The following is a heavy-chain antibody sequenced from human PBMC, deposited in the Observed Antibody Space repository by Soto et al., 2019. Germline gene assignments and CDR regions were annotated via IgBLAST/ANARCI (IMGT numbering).Heavy chain of an antibody. Sequence: GSGPTLVNPTQTLTLTCTFSGFALSTSGMCVSWIRQPPGKALEWLALIDWDDDKYYSTSLKTRLTISKDTSKNQVVLTMTNMAPVDTATYYCARIPLPQVGSYYYGMDVWGQGTTVTVSS. J-gene: IGHJ6*02. D-gene: IGHD1-26*01. CDR1: GFALSTSGMC. CDR2: IDWDDDK. CDR3: ARIPLPQVGSYYYGMDV. V-gene: IGHV2-70*01.